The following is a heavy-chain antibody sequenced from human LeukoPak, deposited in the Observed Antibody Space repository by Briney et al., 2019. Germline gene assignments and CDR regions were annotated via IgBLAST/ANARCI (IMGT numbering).Heavy chain of an antibody. CDR3: ARQLGAYSYPFDI. CDR2: IYYSGST. J-gene: IGHJ3*02. Sequence: SETLSLTCTVSGGSISSSSYYWGWIRQPPGKGLEWIGSIYYSGSTLCNPSLTSRVTISVDTSKNQFSLRLNSVTAADTAVYYCARQLGAYSYPFDIWGQGTKVTVSS. D-gene: IGHD3-16*01. V-gene: IGHV4-39*01. CDR1: GGSISSSSYY.